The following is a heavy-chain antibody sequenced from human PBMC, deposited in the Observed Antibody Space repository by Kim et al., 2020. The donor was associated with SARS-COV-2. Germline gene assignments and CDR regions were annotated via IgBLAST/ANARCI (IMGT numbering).Heavy chain of an antibody. J-gene: IGHJ6*02. CDR3: TTDIVATTYYYYGMDV. Sequence: PVKGRFTISRDDSKSTLYLQMNSLKTEDTAVYYCTTDIVATTYYYYGMDVWGQGTTVTVSS. D-gene: IGHD5-12*01. V-gene: IGHV3-15*01.